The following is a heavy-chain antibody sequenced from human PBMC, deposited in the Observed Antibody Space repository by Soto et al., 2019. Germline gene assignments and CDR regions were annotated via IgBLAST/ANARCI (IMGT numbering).Heavy chain of an antibody. CDR3: ARSSKVRANIFYYFYYMDV. D-gene: IGHD6-6*01. CDR1: GFTLSDYS. Sequence: GESLKISCAASGFTLSDYSMNWVRQASGKGLEWVSSIDRGSTCIYYADSAKGRFTISRDNTKSSLDLQMNSLSAEDTAVYYCARSSKVRANIFYYFYYMDVWGKGTTVTVSS. V-gene: IGHV3-21*06. J-gene: IGHJ6*03. CDR2: IDRGSTCI.